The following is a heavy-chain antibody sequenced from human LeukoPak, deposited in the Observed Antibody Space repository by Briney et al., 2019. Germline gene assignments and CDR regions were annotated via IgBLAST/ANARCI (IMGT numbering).Heavy chain of an antibody. CDR1: GFTFSSCW. CDR3: ARDKLPIPVIVPYFDS. V-gene: IGHV3-7*01. D-gene: IGHD3-22*01. J-gene: IGHJ4*02. Sequence: GGSLGLSCAASGFTFSSCWMIWVRQAPGKGLEWVANINQDGSEKVYVDSVKGRFTISRDNAKNSLYLQMESLRAEDTGVYYCARDKLPIPVIVPYFDSWGQGTLVTVSS. CDR2: INQDGSEK.